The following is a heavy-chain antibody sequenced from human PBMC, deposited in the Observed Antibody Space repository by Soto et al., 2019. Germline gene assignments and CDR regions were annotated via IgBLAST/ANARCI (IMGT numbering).Heavy chain of an antibody. CDR3: VKNKIFGVAGPLDY. J-gene: IGHJ4*02. D-gene: IGHD3-3*01. V-gene: IGHV3-30*18. CDR2: VSYDESIK. CDR1: GFSFSGYG. Sequence: PGGSLRLSCAASGFSFSGYGMPWGRQVPGEGPEWVAVVSYDESIKKYADSVKGRFTISRDNSKNTVYLQMNSLTLEDTAVYYCVKNKIFGVAGPLDYWGQGTQFTVSS.